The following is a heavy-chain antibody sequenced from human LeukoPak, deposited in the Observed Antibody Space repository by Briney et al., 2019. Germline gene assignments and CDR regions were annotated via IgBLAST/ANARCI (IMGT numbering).Heavy chain of an antibody. CDR1: GFTFSSNT. V-gene: IGHV3-21*01. D-gene: IGHD3-10*01. CDR2: ISSSSSYI. J-gene: IGHJ4*02. CDR3: ASQYGSGSYPLDY. Sequence: KPGGSLRLSCAASGFTFSSNTMNWVRQAPGKGLEWVSSISSSSSYIYYADSVKGRFTISRDNAKNSLYLQMNSLRAEDTAVYYCASQYGSGSYPLDYWGQGTLVTVSS.